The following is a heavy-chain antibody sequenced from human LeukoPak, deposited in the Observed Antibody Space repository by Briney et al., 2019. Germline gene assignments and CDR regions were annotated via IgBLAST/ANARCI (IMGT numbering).Heavy chain of an antibody. V-gene: IGHV4-39*07. CDR2: INHSGST. Sequence: SETLSLTCTVSGGSISSGGYYWSWIRQPPGKGLEWIGEINHSGSTNYNPSLKSRVTISVDTSKNQFSLKLSSVTAADTAVYYCAGFYGMDVWGQGTTVTVSS. CDR3: AGFYGMDV. CDR1: GGSISSGGYY. J-gene: IGHJ6*02.